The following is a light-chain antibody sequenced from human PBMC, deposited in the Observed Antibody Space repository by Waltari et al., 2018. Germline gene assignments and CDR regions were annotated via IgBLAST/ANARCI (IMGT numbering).Light chain of an antibody. CDR1: GSGGS. J-gene: IGLJ1*01. V-gene: IGLV2-8*01. CDR3: SSDAVSNNFYD. CDR2: EVS. Sequence: QSALTQPPPASGSPGQSVTISCTGTGSGGSVPWYPPLPGKAPKPLIYEVSKRPSGVPDRFSGSKSGNTASLTVSGLQAEDEGDYYCSSDAVSNNFYDFGSGTKVTVL.